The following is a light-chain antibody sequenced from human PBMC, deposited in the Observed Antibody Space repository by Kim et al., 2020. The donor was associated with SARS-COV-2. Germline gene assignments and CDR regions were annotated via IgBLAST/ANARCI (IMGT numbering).Light chain of an antibody. V-gene: IGLV3-21*03. CDR3: QVWDTNSDHVV. CDR2: DDS. Sequence: PGKTARITCGGNNIGSKSVYWYQQKSGRAPVLVVFDDSDRPSGIPERFSGSRSGNTATLTVIRVEAGDEADYYCQVWDTNSDHVVFGGGTQLTVL. J-gene: IGLJ2*01. CDR1: NIGSKS.